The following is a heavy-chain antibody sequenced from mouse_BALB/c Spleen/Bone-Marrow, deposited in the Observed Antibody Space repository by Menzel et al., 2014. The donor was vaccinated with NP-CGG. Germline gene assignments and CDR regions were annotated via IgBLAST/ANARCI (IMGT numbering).Heavy chain of an antibody. J-gene: IGHJ2*01. Sequence: EVQLQQSGPGLVKPSQSLSLTCTVTGYSITSDYAWNWIRQFPGNKLEWMGYMSSSGSTSYRPFLKSRISITRDTSKNQFFLQLNSVTAEDTGTYYCTRDYYGSSYFDYWGQGTTLTVSS. CDR2: MSSSGST. CDR3: TRDYYGSSYFDY. CDR1: GYSITSDYA. D-gene: IGHD1-1*01. V-gene: IGHV3-2*02.